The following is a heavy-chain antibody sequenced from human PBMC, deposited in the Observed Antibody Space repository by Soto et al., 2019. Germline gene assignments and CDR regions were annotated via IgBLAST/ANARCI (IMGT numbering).Heavy chain of an antibody. D-gene: IGHD3-10*01. J-gene: IGHJ6*02. CDR1: GFTFSSYG. CDR2: IWYDGSNK. Sequence: QVQLVESGGGVVQPGRSLRLSCAASGFTFSSYGMHWVRQAPGKGLEWVAVIWYDGSNKYYADSVKGRFTISRDNSKNTLYLQMHSLRAEDTAVYYCARDTARAIVRIYYGMDVWGQGTTVTVSS. V-gene: IGHV3-33*01. CDR3: ARDTARAIVRIYYGMDV.